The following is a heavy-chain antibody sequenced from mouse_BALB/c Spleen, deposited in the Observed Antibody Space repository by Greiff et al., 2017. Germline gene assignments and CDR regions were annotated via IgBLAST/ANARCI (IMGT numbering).Heavy chain of an antibody. CDR2: IYPGDGDT. Sequence: QVQLQQSGAELVRPGSSVKISCKASGYAFSSYWMNWVKQRPGQGLEWIGQIYPGDGDTNYNGKFKGKATLTADKSSSTAYMQLSSLTSEDSAVYFCARRDYDYDVYYAMDYWGQGTSVTVSS. V-gene: IGHV1-80*01. CDR1: GYAFSSYW. CDR3: ARRDYDYDVYYAMDY. J-gene: IGHJ4*01. D-gene: IGHD2-4*01.